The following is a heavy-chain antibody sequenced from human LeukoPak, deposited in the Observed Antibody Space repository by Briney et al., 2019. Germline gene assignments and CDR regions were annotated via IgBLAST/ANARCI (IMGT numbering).Heavy chain of an antibody. CDR3: ARAPTVTTLFVDY. J-gene: IGHJ4*02. V-gene: IGHV1-2*02. D-gene: IGHD4-17*01. CDR1: GYTFTGYY. Sequence: GASVKVSCKASGYTFTGYYMHWVRQAPGQGLEWMGWINPNSGGTNYAQKFQGRVTMTRDTSISTAYMELSRLRSDDTAVYYCARAPTVTTLFVDYWGQGTLVTVSS. CDR2: INPNSGGT.